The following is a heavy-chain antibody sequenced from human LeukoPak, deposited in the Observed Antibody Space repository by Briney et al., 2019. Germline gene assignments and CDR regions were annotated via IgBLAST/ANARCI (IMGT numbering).Heavy chain of an antibody. CDR1: GGTFSSYA. CDR2: IIPTLGIA. D-gene: IGHD2-21*02. CDR3: ARDREGLVVVTAIYFDY. J-gene: IGHJ4*02. Sequence: SVKVSCKASGGTFSSYAISWVRQAPGQGLEWMGRIIPTLGIANYAQKFQGRVTITADKSTSTAYMELSSLRSEDTAVYYCARDREGLVVVTAIYFDYWGQGTLVTVSS. V-gene: IGHV1-69*04.